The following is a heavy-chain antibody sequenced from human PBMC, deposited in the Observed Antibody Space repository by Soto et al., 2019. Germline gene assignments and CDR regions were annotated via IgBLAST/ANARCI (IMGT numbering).Heavy chain of an antibody. CDR3: ARGSGGYFDL. CDR1: GDSISSHY. D-gene: IGHD3-3*01. J-gene: IGHJ2*01. CDR2: FYYRGST. V-gene: IGHV4-59*11. Sequence: QVQLQESGPGLVKPSETLSLTCTVSGDSISSHYWSWIRQPPGKGLEWIGYFYYRGSTNYYPSLKSRVTISLYTYKNQFSRKLSSVTAADTAVYYCARGSGGYFDLWGRGTLLTVSS.